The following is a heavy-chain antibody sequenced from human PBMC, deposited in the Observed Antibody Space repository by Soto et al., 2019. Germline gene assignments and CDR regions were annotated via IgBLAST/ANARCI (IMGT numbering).Heavy chain of an antibody. Sequence: QVLLEESGPGLVKPSQTLSLTCTVSGGSVSSGYHYWSWIRQPPGKGLEWIGYVYYSGSTYYNPSLGSRVTISIDRSKNQFPLKLNPVPPSDGAVYFCATESSVSPPPPFDFWGQGPLVTVPS. D-gene: IGHD3-22*01. J-gene: IGHJ4*02. CDR1: GGSVSSGYHY. CDR2: VYYSGST. CDR3: ATESSVSPPPPFDF. V-gene: IGHV4-30-4*01.